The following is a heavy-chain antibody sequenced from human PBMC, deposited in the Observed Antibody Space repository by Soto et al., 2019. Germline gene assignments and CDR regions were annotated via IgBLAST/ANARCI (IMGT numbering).Heavy chain of an antibody. V-gene: IGHV3-23*01. Sequence: EVQLLQSGGGLVQPWGSLRLSCAASGFTFTSYSMTWVRQTPGKGLEWVAAVNPGGHSTYYADSVKGRFTISRDNSNKTLYLQMNSLRAEDTAVYYCAKDLGAGRGYDFDYRDQGTLVTVSS. CDR2: VNPGGHST. CDR3: AKDLGAGRGYDFDY. CDR1: GFTFTSYS. D-gene: IGHD5-12*01. J-gene: IGHJ4*02.